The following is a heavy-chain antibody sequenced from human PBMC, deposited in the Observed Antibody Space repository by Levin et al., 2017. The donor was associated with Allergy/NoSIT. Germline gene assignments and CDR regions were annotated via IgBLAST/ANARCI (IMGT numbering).Heavy chain of an antibody. CDR2: IYPGDSDT. V-gene: IGHV5-51*01. D-gene: IGHD3-16*01. CDR1: GYSFSNYW. CDR3: ARRHSKTYTSDWNVGFGP. J-gene: IGHJ5*02. Sequence: GESLKISCKGSGYSFSNYWIGWVRQVPGRGLEYLGLIYPGDSDTRYSPSFQGQVTISADKSVSTAYLQWSSLKASDTAMYYCARRHSKTYTSDWNVGFGPWGQGTLVTVSS.